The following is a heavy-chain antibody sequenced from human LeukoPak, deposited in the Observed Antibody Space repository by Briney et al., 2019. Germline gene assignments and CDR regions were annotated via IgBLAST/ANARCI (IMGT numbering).Heavy chain of an antibody. J-gene: IGHJ4*02. CDR3: ARLKGGGSYRNFDY. D-gene: IGHD3-16*02. Sequence: SETLSLTCNVSGGSIRGYYWCWIRQPPRKGQEWIGYINSSGSTNYNSSLKIRVTMSIDTSKNKFSLKVNSVTAADTAVYYCARLKGGGSYRNFDYWGQGTLVTVSS. CDR1: GGSIRGYY. CDR2: INSSGST. V-gene: IGHV4-59*13.